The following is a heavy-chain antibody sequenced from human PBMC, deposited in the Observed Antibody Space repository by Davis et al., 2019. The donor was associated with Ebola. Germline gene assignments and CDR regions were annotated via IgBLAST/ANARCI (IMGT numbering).Heavy chain of an antibody. J-gene: IGHJ4*02. CDR3: ATSRDGYNLGY. CDR2: ISAYNGNT. Sequence: ASVKVSCKASGYTFTSYGISWVRQAPGQGLERMGWISAYNGNTNYAQKLQGRVTMTTDTSTSTAYMELRSLRSDDTAVYYCATSRDGYNLGYWGQGTLVTVSS. V-gene: IGHV1-18*01. CDR1: GYTFTSYG. D-gene: IGHD5-24*01.